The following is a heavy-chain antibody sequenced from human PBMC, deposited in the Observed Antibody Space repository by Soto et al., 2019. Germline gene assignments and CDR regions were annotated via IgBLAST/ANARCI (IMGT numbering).Heavy chain of an antibody. Sequence: PGESLKISFRCSGYTFSNFLISWVRHLPGKGLEWMGIIYPGDHETRYSPSFHGKVTISADKSINTAYLQWSSLEASDSAFYYCARSPRSSPYFEYWGQGALVSVSP. V-gene: IGHV5-51*01. J-gene: IGHJ4*02. CDR2: IYPGDHET. CDR3: ARSPRSSPYFEY. D-gene: IGHD6-13*01. CDR1: GYTFSNFL.